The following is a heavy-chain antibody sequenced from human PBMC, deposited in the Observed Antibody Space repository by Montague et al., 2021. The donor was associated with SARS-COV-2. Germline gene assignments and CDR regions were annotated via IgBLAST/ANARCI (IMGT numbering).Heavy chain of an antibody. J-gene: IGHJ4*02. CDR3: ARIRYDILTGYQTLFDY. CDR1: GFSLSTSGMC. D-gene: IGHD3-9*01. CDR2: IDWDDDK. Sequence: PALVKPTQTLTLTCTFSGFSLSTSGMCVSWIRQPPGKALEWLARIDWDDDKYYSTSLKTRLTISKDTSKNQVVLTMTNMDPVDTATYYCARIRYDILTGYQTLFDYWGQGTLVTVPS. V-gene: IGHV2-70*11.